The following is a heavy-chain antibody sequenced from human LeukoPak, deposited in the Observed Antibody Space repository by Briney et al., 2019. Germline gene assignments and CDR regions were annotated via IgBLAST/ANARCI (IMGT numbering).Heavy chain of an antibody. CDR2: IYYTGST. CDR3: VRGGYSGSYPYFDY. Sequence: SETLSLTCSVSGGSISNYYWNWIRQPPGKGLEWIGYIYYTGSTKYNPSLKSRVTISADSSKNQFSLKLSSVTAADTALYYCVRGGYSGSYPYFDYWGQGTLVTVSS. J-gene: IGHJ4*02. D-gene: IGHD1-26*01. CDR1: GGSISNYY. V-gene: IGHV4-59*01.